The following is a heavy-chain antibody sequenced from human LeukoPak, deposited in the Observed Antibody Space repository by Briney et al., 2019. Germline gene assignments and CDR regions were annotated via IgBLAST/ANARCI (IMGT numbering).Heavy chain of an antibody. CDR1: GFTFSSYS. J-gene: IGHJ6*03. D-gene: IGHD6-13*01. V-gene: IGHV3-21*01. CDR3: ARVGYSSSWGVDYYYYMDV. CDR2: ISSSSSNI. Sequence: PGGSLRLSCAASGFTFSSYSMNWVRQAPGKGLEWVSSISSSSSNIYYADSVKGRFTISRDNAKNSLYLQMTSLRAEDTAVYYCARVGYSSSWGVDYYYYMDVWGKGTTVTISS.